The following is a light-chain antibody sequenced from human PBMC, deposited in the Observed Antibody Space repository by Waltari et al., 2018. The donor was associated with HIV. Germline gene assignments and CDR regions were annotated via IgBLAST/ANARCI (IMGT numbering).Light chain of an antibody. CDR3: QQYNTFSS. CDR2: KAS. CDR1: QTISSW. J-gene: IGKJ1*01. V-gene: IGKV1-5*03. Sequence: IQMTQSPSTLSASVRDRVTITCRASQTISSWLAWYQQKPGKAPKLLIFKASSLESGVPSRFSGSGSGTDFTLTISSLQPDDYATYYCQQYNTFSSFGQGTKVEIK.